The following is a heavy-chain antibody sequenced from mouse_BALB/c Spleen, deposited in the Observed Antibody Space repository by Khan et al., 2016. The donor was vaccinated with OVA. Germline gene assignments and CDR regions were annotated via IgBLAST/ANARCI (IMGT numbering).Heavy chain of an antibody. V-gene: IGHV5-4*02. CDR1: GFTFSDYY. D-gene: IGHD2-13*01. J-gene: IGHJ3*01. CDR2: ISDGGSYT. CDR3: ARGYYGDPFAY. Sequence: EVELVESGGGLVKPGGSLKLSCAASGFTFSDYYMYWVRQTPEKRLEWVATISDGGSYTYYPDSVKGRFTISRDDAKNNLYLQMGSLKPEDTSMYYCARGYYGDPFAYWGQATLVTVSA.